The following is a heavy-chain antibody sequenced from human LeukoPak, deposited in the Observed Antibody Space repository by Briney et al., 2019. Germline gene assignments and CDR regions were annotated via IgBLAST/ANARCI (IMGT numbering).Heavy chain of an antibody. Sequence: PGGSLRLSCAASGFTFSSYSMNWVRQAPGKGLDWVSSISSSSSYIYYADSVKGRFTISRDNAKNSLYLQMNSLRAEDTAVDYCARVFPRGSRYYYYMDVWGKGTTVTVSS. J-gene: IGHJ6*03. V-gene: IGHV3-21*01. CDR1: GFTFSSYS. D-gene: IGHD3-10*01. CDR2: ISSSSSYI. CDR3: ARVFPRGSRYYYYMDV.